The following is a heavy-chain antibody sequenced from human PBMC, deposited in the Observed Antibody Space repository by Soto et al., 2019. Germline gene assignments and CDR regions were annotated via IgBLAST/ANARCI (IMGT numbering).Heavy chain of an antibody. D-gene: IGHD5-12*01. CDR2: IYFSGST. V-gene: IGHV4-31*03. CDR1: GGSISRSGYY. CDR3: AGIVATNFDY. Sequence: QVQLQESGPGLVKPSQTLSLTCTVSGGSISRSGYYWSWIRQHPGKGLEWIGYIYFSGSTYYNPSLKSRVTISLDTSKNQFSLNLNSVTAADTAVYYCAGIVATNFDYWGQGTLATVSS. J-gene: IGHJ4*02.